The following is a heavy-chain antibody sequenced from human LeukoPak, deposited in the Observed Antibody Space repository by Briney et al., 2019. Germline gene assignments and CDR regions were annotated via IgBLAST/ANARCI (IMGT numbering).Heavy chain of an antibody. V-gene: IGHV4-34*01. CDR1: GGSFSGYY. J-gene: IGHJ4*02. CDR3: ARRVTTSGWYRDDY. Sequence: SETLSLTCAVYGGSFSGYYWSWIRQPPGKGLEWIGEINHSGSTNYNPSLKSRVTISVDTSKNQFSLRLNSVTAADTAVYYCARRVTTSGWYRDDYWGQGTLVTVSS. CDR2: INHSGST. D-gene: IGHD6-19*01.